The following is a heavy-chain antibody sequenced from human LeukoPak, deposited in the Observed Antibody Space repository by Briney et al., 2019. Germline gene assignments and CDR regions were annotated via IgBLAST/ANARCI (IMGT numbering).Heavy chain of an antibody. J-gene: IGHJ4*02. D-gene: IGHD3-22*01. CDR1: GGSISSGDYY. Sequence: PSETLSLTCTVSGGSISSGDYYWSWIRQPPGKGLEWIGYIYYSGSTNYNPSLKSRVTISVDTSKNQFSLKLNSVTAADTAVYYCARGLRSIYYYDSSGYYYWGQGTLVTVSS. V-gene: IGHV4-61*08. CDR3: ARGLRSIYYYDSSGYYY. CDR2: IYYSGST.